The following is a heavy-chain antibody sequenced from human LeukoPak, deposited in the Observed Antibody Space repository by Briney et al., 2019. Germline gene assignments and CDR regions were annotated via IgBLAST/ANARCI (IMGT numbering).Heavy chain of an antibody. V-gene: IGHV1-2*02. Sequence: ASVKVSCKASGYTFTSYAMNWVRQAPGQGLEWMGWINPNSGGTNYAQKFQGRVTMTRDTSISTAYMELSRLRSDDTAVYYCARGLGFLIGSIWYPDAFDIWGQGTMVTVSS. CDR3: ARGLGFLIGSIWYPDAFDI. D-gene: IGHD6-13*01. CDR1: GYTFTSYA. CDR2: INPNSGGT. J-gene: IGHJ3*02.